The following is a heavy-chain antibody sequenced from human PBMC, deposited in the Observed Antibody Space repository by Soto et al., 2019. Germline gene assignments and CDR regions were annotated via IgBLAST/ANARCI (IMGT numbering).Heavy chain of an antibody. J-gene: IGHJ6*02. Sequence: GSLRLSCTASGFTFGDYAMSWVRQAPGKGLEWVGFIRSKAYGGTTEYAASVKGRFTISRDDSKSIAYLQMNSLKTEDTAVYYCTTFGLYYYYGMDVWGQGTTVTVSS. D-gene: IGHD3-10*01. CDR2: IRSKAYGGTT. V-gene: IGHV3-49*04. CDR1: GFTFGDYA. CDR3: TTFGLYYYYGMDV.